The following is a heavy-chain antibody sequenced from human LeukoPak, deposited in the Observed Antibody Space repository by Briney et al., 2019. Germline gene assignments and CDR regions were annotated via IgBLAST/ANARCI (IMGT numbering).Heavy chain of an antibody. J-gene: IGHJ6*03. V-gene: IGHV1-2*02. Sequence: ASVKVSCKASGYSFTGYYMHWVRQAPGQGLEWMGWINPNSGGTNYAQKFQGRVTMTRDTSISTAYMELSRLRSDDTAVYYCARGAGIQLLPYLYYYMDVWGKGTTVTISS. CDR1: GYSFTGYY. CDR3: ARGAGIQLLPYLYYYMDV. D-gene: IGHD5-18*01. CDR2: INPNSGGT.